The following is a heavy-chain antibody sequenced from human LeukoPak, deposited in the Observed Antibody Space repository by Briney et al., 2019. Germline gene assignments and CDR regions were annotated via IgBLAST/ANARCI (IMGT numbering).Heavy chain of an antibody. CDR1: GFTFNIFW. Sequence: GGSLRLSCAASGFTFNIFWMSWVRQAPGRGLEWVANIKQDGSETYYLDSVKGRFTLSRDNARNSLYLQMTSLSAEDTAVYYCARARGFSVGWAVDAFDIWGPGTVVTVSS. CDR2: IKQDGSET. D-gene: IGHD6-19*01. V-gene: IGHV3-7*01. CDR3: ARARGFSVGWAVDAFDI. J-gene: IGHJ3*02.